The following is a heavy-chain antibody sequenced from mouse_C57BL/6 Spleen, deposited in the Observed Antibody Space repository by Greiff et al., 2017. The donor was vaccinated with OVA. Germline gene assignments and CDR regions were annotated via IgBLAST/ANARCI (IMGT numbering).Heavy chain of an antibody. V-gene: IGHV1-15*01. CDR2: IDPETGGT. CDR3: TKGGWVFDY. CDR1: GYTFTDYE. D-gene: IGHD3-3*01. J-gene: IGHJ2*01. Sequence: QVQLQQSGAELVRPGASVTLSCKASGYTFTDYEMHWVKQTPVHGLEWIGAIDPETGGTAYNQKFKGKAILTADKSSSTAYMELRSLTSEDSAVYYCTKGGWVFDYWGQGTTLTVSS.